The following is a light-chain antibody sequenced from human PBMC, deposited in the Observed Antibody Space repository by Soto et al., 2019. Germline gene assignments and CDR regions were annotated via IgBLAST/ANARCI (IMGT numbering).Light chain of an antibody. CDR3: QEYDGHCT. Sequence: DIQMTQSPSTLSASVGDRVTITCRASQSINSRLAWYQQKPGEAPKLLIYGPSTCESGVPSRFSGSGSGTEFTLTISGLPPDDFATYFCQEYDGHCTFGQGTKLEIK. CDR2: GPS. CDR1: QSINSR. J-gene: IGKJ2*02. V-gene: IGKV1-5*03.